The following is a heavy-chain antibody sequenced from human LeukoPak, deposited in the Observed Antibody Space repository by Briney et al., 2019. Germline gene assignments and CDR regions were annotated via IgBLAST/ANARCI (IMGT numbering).Heavy chain of an antibody. CDR3: AKATAPYCGGGSCNPPGDY. J-gene: IGHJ4*02. Sequence: GGSLRLSCAASGFTFSSYAMSWVRQAPGKGLEWVSAISGSGGSTYYADSVKGRFTISRDNSKNTLYLQMNSLRAEDTAVYYCAKATAPYCGGGSCNPPGDYWGQGTLVTVSS. V-gene: IGHV3-23*01. CDR2: ISGSGGST. CDR1: GFTFSSYA. D-gene: IGHD2-15*01.